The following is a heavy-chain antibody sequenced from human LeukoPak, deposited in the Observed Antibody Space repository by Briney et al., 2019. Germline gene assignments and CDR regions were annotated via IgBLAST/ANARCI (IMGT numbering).Heavy chain of an antibody. J-gene: IGHJ5*02. CDR2: IIPIFGTA. Sequence: SVKVSCKASGYTFTSYGISWVRQAPGQGLEWMGGIIPIFGTANYAQKFQGRVTITADESTSTAYMELSSLRSEDTAVYYCARKTLNWFDPWGQGTLVTVSS. V-gene: IGHV1-69*13. CDR1: GYTFTSYG. CDR3: ARKTLNWFDP.